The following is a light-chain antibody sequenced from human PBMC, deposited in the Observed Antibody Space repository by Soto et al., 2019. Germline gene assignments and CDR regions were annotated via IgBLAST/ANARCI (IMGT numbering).Light chain of an antibody. V-gene: IGKV1-39*01. CDR2: AAS. CDR1: QSISTY. J-gene: IGKJ5*01. CDR3: QQSYSTPIT. Sequence: DIQMTQSPSSLSASVGDRVTITCRASQSISTYLNWYQQKPGKAPKLLIYAASTLQTGVPSRFGGRGSETDFTLTISSLQPEDFATYYCQQSYSTPITFGQGTRLEIK.